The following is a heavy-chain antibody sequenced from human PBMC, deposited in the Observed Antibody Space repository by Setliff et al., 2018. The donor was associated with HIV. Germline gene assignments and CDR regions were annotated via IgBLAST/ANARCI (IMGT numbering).Heavy chain of an antibody. CDR2: ISGSGGNT. CDR3: ATARPRHLVSTNPPYYFDY. D-gene: IGHD2-8*02. Sequence: PGGSLRLSCAVSGFTFSNYAMNWVRQVPGKGLEWVSGISGSGGNTYYADSVKGRFTISRDNSKNTLNLQLNILRAEDTAVYYCATARPRHLVSTNPPYYFDYWGQGTLVTVSS. V-gene: IGHV3-23*01. CDR1: GFTFSNYA. J-gene: IGHJ4*02.